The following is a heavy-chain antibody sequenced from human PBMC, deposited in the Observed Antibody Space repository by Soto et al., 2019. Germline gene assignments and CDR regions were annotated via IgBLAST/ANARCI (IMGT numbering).Heavy chain of an antibody. Sequence: QVQLVQSGAEVKKPGSSVKVSCKASGGTFSSYTISWVRQAPGQGLEWMGRIIPILGIANYAQKFQGRVTITEDKSTSTAYMELSSLRSEDTAVYYCARIVCVDTAMVLDYWGQGTLFTVSS. V-gene: IGHV1-69*02. J-gene: IGHJ4*02. CDR1: GGTFSSYT. CDR3: ARIVCVDTAMVLDY. CDR2: IIPILGIA. D-gene: IGHD5-18*01.